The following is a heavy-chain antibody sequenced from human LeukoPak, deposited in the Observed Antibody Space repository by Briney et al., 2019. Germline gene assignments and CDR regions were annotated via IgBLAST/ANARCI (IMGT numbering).Heavy chain of an antibody. CDR3: ASLRITMVRGPLGYFDY. Sequence: GGSLRLSCAASGFTFSSYAMSWVRQAPGKGLEWVSAISGSGGSTYYADSVKGRFTISRDNSKNTLYLQMNSLRAEDTAVYYCASLRITMVRGPLGYFDYWGQGTLVTVFS. CDR2: ISGSGGST. CDR1: GFTFSSYA. V-gene: IGHV3-23*01. D-gene: IGHD3-10*01. J-gene: IGHJ4*02.